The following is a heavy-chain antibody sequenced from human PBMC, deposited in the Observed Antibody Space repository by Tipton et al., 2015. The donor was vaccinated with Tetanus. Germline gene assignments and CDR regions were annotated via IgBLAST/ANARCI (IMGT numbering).Heavy chain of an antibody. Sequence: LRLSCTVSGDSISIFYWTWIRQPPGKGLEWIGYVYGSGSTNYNPSLESRVTMSIDTSRNQFSLKLTSVTAADTAFYYCARGFGSSFSYFDYWGQGILVTVSS. V-gene: IGHV4-59*01. D-gene: IGHD6-13*01. CDR3: ARGFGSSFSYFDY. CDR2: VYGSGST. CDR1: GDSISIFY. J-gene: IGHJ4*02.